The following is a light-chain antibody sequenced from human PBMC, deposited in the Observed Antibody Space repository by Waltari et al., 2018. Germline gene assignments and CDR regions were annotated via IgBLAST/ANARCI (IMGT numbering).Light chain of an antibody. Sequence: DIVMTQSPDSLAVSLGERATINCMSSQSVLYSSNNKNYLAWYQQKPGQPPKLLIYWASTRESGVPDRFSGSGSGTDFTLTISSLQAEDVAVYYCQQYYSTRPITFGQGTRLEIK. J-gene: IGKJ5*01. V-gene: IGKV4-1*01. CDR3: QQYYSTRPIT. CDR2: WAS. CDR1: QSVLYSSNNKNY.